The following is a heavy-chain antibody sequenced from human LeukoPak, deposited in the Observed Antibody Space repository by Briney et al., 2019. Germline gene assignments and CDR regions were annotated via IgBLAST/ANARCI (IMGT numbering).Heavy chain of an antibody. J-gene: IGHJ2*01. V-gene: IGHV1-24*01. D-gene: IGHD2-2*01. CDR3: ATAWVSLVPAEPTDDKSYWYFDL. CDR1: GYTLTELS. CDR2: FDPEDGET. Sequence: ASVKVSCKVSGYTLTELSMHWVRQAPGKGLEWMGGFDPEDGETIYAQKFQGRVTMTEDTSTGTAYMELSSLRSEDTAVYYCATAWVSLVPAEPTDDKSYWYFDLWGRGTLVTVSS.